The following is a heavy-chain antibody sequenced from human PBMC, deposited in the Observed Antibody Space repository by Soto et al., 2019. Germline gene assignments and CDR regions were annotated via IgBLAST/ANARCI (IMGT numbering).Heavy chain of an antibody. D-gene: IGHD2-8*01. CDR1: GLTFSSYA. Sequence: PGGSLRLSCAASGLTFSSYAMHWVRQAPGKGLEWVAVISYDGSNKYYADSVKGRFTISRDNSKNTLYLQMNSLRAEDTAVYYCARDFHGMVYANGFDAFDIWGQGTMVTVSS. CDR3: ARDFHGMVYANGFDAFDI. J-gene: IGHJ3*02. CDR2: ISYDGSNK. V-gene: IGHV3-30-3*01.